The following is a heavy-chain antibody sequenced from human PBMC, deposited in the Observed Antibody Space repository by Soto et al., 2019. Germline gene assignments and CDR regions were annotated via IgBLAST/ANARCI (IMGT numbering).Heavy chain of an antibody. Sequence: QVQLVQSGPEVKKPGASVKVSCKASGYTLTNYGVSWVRQAPGQGLEWMGWISGYNGNTNYAQKLQGRVTMTTDTSKSTAYMELRNLRSDDTAVYYCTRDAPYSSAGRRYYYGVDVWGQGTTVTVSS. CDR1: GYTLTNYG. D-gene: IGHD4-4*01. CDR3: TRDAPYSSAGRRYYYGVDV. V-gene: IGHV1-18*01. J-gene: IGHJ6*02. CDR2: ISGYNGNT.